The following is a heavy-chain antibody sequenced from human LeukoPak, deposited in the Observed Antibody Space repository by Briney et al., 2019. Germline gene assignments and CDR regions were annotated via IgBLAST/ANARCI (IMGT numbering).Heavy chain of an antibody. V-gene: IGHV4-59*11. D-gene: IGHD3-10*01. Sequence: SGTLPLTCTVSGGSISSHYWSWIRQPPGKGLEWIGYIYYSGSTNYNPSLKSRVTISVDTSKNQFSLKLSSVTAADTAVYYCARGARGPGYYYYYMDVWGKGTTVTVSS. CDR3: ARGARGPGYYYYYMDV. J-gene: IGHJ6*03. CDR2: IYYSGST. CDR1: GGSISSHY.